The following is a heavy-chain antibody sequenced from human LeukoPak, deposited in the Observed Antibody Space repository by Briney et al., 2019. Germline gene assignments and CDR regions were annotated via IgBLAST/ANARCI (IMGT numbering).Heavy chain of an antibody. CDR1: GYTFTSYD. J-gene: IGHJ4*02. CDR2: MNPNSGNT. V-gene: IGHV1-8*01. CDR3: ARGGIAVAGYSASDY. Sequence: ASVKVSCKASGYTFTSYDINWVRQAPGQGLEWMGWMNPNSGNTGYAQKFQGRVTMTRNTSISTAYMELSSLRSEDTAVYYCARGGIAVAGYSASDYWGQGTLVTVSS. D-gene: IGHD6-19*01.